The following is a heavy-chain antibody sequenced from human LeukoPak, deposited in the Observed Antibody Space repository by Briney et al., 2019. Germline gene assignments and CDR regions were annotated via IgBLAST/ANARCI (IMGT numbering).Heavy chain of an antibody. Sequence: GGSLRLSCTASGFAFDEHGMSWVRQVPGKGLEWVSGINWSGGSTGYADPLRGRFTISRDNAKNSLYLQMDSLRAEDTALYYCARAPITSPFYFDYWGQETLVTVSS. CDR1: GFAFDEHG. V-gene: IGHV3-20*04. CDR2: INWSGGST. J-gene: IGHJ4*02. CDR3: ARAPITSPFYFDY. D-gene: IGHD2-2*01.